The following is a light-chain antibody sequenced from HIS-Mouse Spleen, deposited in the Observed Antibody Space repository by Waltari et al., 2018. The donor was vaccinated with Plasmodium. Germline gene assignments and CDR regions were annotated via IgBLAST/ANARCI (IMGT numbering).Light chain of an antibody. J-gene: IGLJ3*02. V-gene: IGLV3-10*01. Sequence: SYPLAQPPPASLSPAQTARSHCPGEALPKKYAYWYQQKSGQAPVLVIYEDSKRPSGIPERFSGSSSGTMATLTISGAQVEDEADDYCYSTDSSGNHRVFGGGTKLTVL. CDR1: ALPKKY. CDR3: YSTDSSGNHRV. CDR2: EDS.